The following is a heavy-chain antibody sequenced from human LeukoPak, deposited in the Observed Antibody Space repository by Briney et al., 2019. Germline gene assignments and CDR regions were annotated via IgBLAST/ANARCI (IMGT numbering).Heavy chain of an antibody. J-gene: IGHJ4*02. V-gene: IGHV4-39*01. CDR1: GGSISSSSYY. Sequence: SETLSLTCTVSGGSISSSSYYWGWIRQPPGKGLEWIGSIIYSGSTYYNPSLKSRVTISVDTSKNQFSLKLSSVTAADTAVYYCAGHHPRNTVDFWGQGTLVTVSS. CDR3: AGHHPRNTVDF. CDR2: IIYSGST. D-gene: IGHD2-8*02.